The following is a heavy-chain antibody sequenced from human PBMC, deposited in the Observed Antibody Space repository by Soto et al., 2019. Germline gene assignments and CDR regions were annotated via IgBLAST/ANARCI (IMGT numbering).Heavy chain of an antibody. D-gene: IGHD5-12*01. CDR2: IKSKTDGGTT. CDR3: TTDHVHSGYDSVY. J-gene: IGHJ4*02. CDR1: GFTFSNAW. Sequence: EVQLVESGGGLVKPGGSLRLSCAASGFTFSNAWMNWVRQAPGKGLEWVGRIKSKTDGGTTDYAAPVKGRFTISREYSKNTLYLQMNSLKTEDTAVYYCTTDHVHSGYDSVYWRQGTLVTVSS. V-gene: IGHV3-15*07.